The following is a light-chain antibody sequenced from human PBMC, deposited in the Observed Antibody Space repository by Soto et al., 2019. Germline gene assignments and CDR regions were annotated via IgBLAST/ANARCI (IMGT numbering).Light chain of an antibody. CDR1: SSDVAGYNY. V-gene: IGLV2-14*01. Sequence: QSALTQPASVSGSPGQSITISCTGTSSDVAGYNYVSWYQQHPGKAPKLMIYDVSNRPSGVSNRFSGSKSGNTASLTIPGLQAEDEADYYCSSYTSSSTLLYVFGTGTKVTVL. CDR2: DVS. J-gene: IGLJ1*01. CDR3: SSYTSSSTLLYV.